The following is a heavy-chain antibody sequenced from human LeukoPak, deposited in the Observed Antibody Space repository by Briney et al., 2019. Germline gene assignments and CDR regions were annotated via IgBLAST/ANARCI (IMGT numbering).Heavy chain of an antibody. CDR3: ARRSFGGKDFDY. V-gene: IGHV5-51*01. CDR2: IYPGDSDT. J-gene: IGHJ4*02. Sequence: GASLKISFKGSGSRFTSYWINWVRQMPGKGLEWMGIIYPGDSDTKYSPSFQGQVTISADKSINTAYLQWSSLKASDTAMYYCARRSFGGKDFDYWGQGTLVTVSS. D-gene: IGHD4-23*01. CDR1: GSRFTSYW.